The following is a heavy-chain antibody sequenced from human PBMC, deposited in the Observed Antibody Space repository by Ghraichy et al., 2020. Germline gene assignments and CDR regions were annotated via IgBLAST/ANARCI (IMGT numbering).Heavy chain of an antibody. D-gene: IGHD3-10*01. CDR3: AKAVGFGEWYYYYGMDV. J-gene: IGHJ6*02. Sequence: ESLNISCAASGFTFSSYAMSWVRQAPGKGLEWVSAISGSGGSTYYADSVKGRFTISRDNSKNTLYLQMNSLRAEDTAVYYCAKAVGFGEWYYYYGMDVWGQGTTVTVSS. V-gene: IGHV3-23*01. CDR2: ISGSGGST. CDR1: GFTFSSYA.